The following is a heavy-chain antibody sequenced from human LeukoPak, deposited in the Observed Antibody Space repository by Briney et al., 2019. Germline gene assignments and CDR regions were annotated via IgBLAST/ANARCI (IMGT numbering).Heavy chain of an antibody. D-gene: IGHD6-19*01. CDR2: IYYSGST. J-gene: IGHJ6*02. V-gene: IGHV4-59*01. CDR1: GGSISSYY. CDR3: ARLPGIAVAGYYYGMDV. Sequence: SETLSLTCTVSGGSISSYYWSWIRQPPGKGLEWIGYIYYSGSTNYNPSLKSRVTISVDTSKNQFSLKLSSVTAADTAVYYCARLPGIAVAGYYYGMDVWGQGTTVTVSS.